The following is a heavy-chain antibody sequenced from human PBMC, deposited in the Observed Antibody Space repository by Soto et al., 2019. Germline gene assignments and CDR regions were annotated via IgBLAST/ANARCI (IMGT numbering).Heavy chain of an antibody. J-gene: IGHJ3*01. CDR1: GFSLTTNGVG. CDR2: IYWDDDK. V-gene: IGHV2-5*02. Sequence: QITLKESGPTVVKPTQTLTLTCTFSGFSLTTNGVGVGWIRQPPGKALEWLALIYWDDDKRYRPTLKSRLASTKDISKNQVVLTLTDVDPVDAATYFCVNHVTGGSFDVWGQGSRVTVSS. CDR3: VNHVTGGSFDV. D-gene: IGHD4-4*01.